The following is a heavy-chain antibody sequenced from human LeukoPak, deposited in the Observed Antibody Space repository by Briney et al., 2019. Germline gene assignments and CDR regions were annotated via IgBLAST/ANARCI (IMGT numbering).Heavy chain of an antibody. CDR2: INPNSGGT. V-gene: IGHV1-2*02. CDR1: GYTFTGYY. Sequence: ASVKVSCKASGYTFTGYYMHWVRQAPGQGLEWMGWINPNSGGTNYAQKFRGRVTMTRDTSISTAYMELSRLRSDDTAVYYCAREWRVEPNWFDPWGQGTLVTVSS. J-gene: IGHJ5*02. CDR3: AREWRVEPNWFDP. D-gene: IGHD1-14*01.